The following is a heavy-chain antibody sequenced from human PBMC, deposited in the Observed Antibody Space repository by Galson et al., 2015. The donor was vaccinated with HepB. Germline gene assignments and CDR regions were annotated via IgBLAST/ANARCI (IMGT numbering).Heavy chain of an antibody. V-gene: IGHV3-21*01. D-gene: IGHD4-11*01. Sequence: SLRLSCAGSRFTFSSYSMNWVRQAPGRGLEWVSSISSTDTYVYYADSVEGRFTISRDNARNSLYLQMNSLRAEDTAVYYCARDRVFYSNYGAVNYYYGLDVWGQGTTVTVSS. CDR3: ARDRVFYSNYGAVNYYYGLDV. CDR2: ISSTDTYV. J-gene: IGHJ6*02. CDR1: RFTFSSYS.